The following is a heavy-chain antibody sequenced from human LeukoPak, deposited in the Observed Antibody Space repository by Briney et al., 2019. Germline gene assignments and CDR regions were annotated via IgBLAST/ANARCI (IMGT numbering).Heavy chain of an antibody. D-gene: IGHD3-22*01. CDR3: AKDPWTYYYDSSGPS. CDR1: GFTFSSYA. Sequence: GGSLRLSCAASGFTFSSYAMSWVRQAPGKGLEWVSAISGSGGSTYYADSVKGRFTISRDNSKNTPYLQMNSLRAEDTAVYYCAKDPWTYYYDSSGPSWGQGTLSPSPQ. J-gene: IGHJ4*02. CDR2: ISGSGGST. V-gene: IGHV3-23*01.